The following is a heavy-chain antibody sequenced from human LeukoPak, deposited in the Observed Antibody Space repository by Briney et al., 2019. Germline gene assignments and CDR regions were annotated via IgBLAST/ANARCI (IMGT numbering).Heavy chain of an antibody. Sequence: SVKVSCKASGGTFSSCAISWVRQAPGQGLEWMGRIIPIFGTANYAQKFQGRVTITTDESTSTAYMELSSLRSEDTAVYYCASSYVSYYDSSGYEVPIDYWGQGTLVTVSS. V-gene: IGHV1-69*05. J-gene: IGHJ4*02. CDR1: GGTFSSCA. CDR3: ASSYVSYYDSSGYEVPIDY. D-gene: IGHD3-22*01. CDR2: IIPIFGTA.